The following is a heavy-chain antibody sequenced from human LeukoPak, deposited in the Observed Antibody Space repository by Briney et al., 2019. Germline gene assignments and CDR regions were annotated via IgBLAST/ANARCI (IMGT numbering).Heavy chain of an antibody. J-gene: IGHJ4*02. CDR1: GFTFSRSW. CDR3: ARSYY. CDR2: IKQDGSEE. V-gene: IGHV3-7*01. Sequence: GGSLRLSCAASGFTFSRSWMSWVRQAPGKGLVWAASIKQDGSEEYYVDSLKGRFTISRDNAKNSLYLQMNSLRAEDTAVYYCARSYYWGQGTLVTVSS.